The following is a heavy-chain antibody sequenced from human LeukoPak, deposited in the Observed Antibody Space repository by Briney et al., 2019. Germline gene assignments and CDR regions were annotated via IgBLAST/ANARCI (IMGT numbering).Heavy chain of an antibody. V-gene: IGHV3-23*01. CDR3: AIMGGLRHDAFDI. D-gene: IGHD5-12*01. CDR2: ISGSGGNT. CDR1: GFTFSSYA. Sequence: PGGSLRLSCAASGFTFSSYAMSWVRQAPGKGLEWVSAISGSGGNTYYADSVKGRFTISRDNSKNTLYLQMNSLRAEDTAVYYCAIMGGLRHDAFDIWGQGTMVTVSS. J-gene: IGHJ3*02.